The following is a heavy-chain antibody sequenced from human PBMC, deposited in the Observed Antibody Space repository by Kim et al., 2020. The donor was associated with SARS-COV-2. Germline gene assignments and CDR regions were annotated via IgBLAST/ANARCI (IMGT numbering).Heavy chain of an antibody. J-gene: IGHJ4*02. CDR2: ISGSGDNT. CDR1: GFIFNNYA. CDR3: GKVAPGYNYQPVDY. Sequence: GGSLRLSCVASGFIFNNYAMSWVRQAPGKGLEWVSGISGSGDNTYYADSVRGRFTISRDNSKNTLWVQMNSLRAEDTAVYYCGKVAPGYNYQPVDYWGQGTLVTVSS. V-gene: IGHV3-23*01. D-gene: IGHD5-12*01.